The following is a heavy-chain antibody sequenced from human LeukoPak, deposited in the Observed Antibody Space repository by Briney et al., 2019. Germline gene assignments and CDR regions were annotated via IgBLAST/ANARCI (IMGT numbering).Heavy chain of an antibody. J-gene: IGHJ4*02. CDR3: ARETQDYYYDSSGYYREYYFDY. CDR2: IYSGGST. Sequence: GGSLRLSCAASEFSVGSNYMTWVRQAPGKGLEWVSLIYSGGSTYYADSVKGRFTIPRDNSKNTLYLQMNSLRAEDTAVYYCARETQDYYYDSSGYYREYYFDYWGQGTLVTVSS. V-gene: IGHV3-66*01. D-gene: IGHD3-22*01. CDR1: EFSVGSNY.